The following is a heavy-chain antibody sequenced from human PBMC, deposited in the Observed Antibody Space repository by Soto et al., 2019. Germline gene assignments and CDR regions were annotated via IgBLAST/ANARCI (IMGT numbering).Heavy chain of an antibody. V-gene: IGHV4-4*07. CDR1: GVSISSYS. Sequence: PETLSVTCTVSGVSISSYSWSWIRQPAAKGLEWIGRIYTSGSTNYNPSLKSRVTMSLDTSKNQFSLRLSSVTAADAAVYYCARDGADCSRTSCYNPYSYAMDVWGKGPTVTVS. CDR2: IYTSGST. D-gene: IGHD2-2*01. J-gene: IGHJ6*04. CDR3: ARDGADCSRTSCYNPYSYAMDV.